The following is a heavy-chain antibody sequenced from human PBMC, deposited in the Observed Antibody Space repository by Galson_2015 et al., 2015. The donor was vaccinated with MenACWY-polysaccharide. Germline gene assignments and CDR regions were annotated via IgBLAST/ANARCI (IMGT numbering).Heavy chain of an antibody. V-gene: IGHV3-30*18. CDR2: ISYDGSNK. Sequence: SLRLSCAASGFSFSTYDIHWVRQAPGKGLEWVAVISYDGSNKCYADSVKGRFTISRDNSKNTLYLQMNSLRAEDTAVYYCAKGGQQLTRSTYYMDVWGKGTTVTVSS. J-gene: IGHJ6*03. D-gene: IGHD6-13*01. CDR3: AKGGQQLTRSTYYMDV. CDR1: GFSFSTYD.